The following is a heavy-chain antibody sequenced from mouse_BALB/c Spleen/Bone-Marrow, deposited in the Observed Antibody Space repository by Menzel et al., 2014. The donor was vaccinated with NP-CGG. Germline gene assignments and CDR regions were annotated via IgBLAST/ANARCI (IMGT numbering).Heavy chain of an antibody. J-gene: IGHJ4*01. D-gene: IGHD2-4*01. CDR1: GFTFSDYY. Sequence: EVQRVESGGGLVKPGGSLKLSCAASGFTFSDYYMYWVRQTPEKRLEWVATISDGGSYTYYPDSVKGRFTISRDNAKNNLYLQMSSLKSEDTAMYYCAREADDYDENYAMDYWGQGTSVTVSS. CDR3: AREADDYDENYAMDY. CDR2: ISDGGSYT. V-gene: IGHV5-4*02.